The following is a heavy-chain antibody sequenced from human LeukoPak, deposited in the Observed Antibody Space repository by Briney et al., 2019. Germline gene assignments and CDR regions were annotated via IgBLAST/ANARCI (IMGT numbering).Heavy chain of an antibody. CDR1: GFTFSSYY. Sequence: VGSLRLSCAASGFTFSSYYMNWVRQAPGKGLDWVSYISSSGNYINYADSVKGRFTISRDNAKNSLYLQVSSLRAEDTGVYYCARGDNYFDYWGQGTLVTVSS. CDR3: ARGDNYFDY. CDR2: ISSSGNYI. J-gene: IGHJ4*02. D-gene: IGHD3-9*01. V-gene: IGHV3-21*01.